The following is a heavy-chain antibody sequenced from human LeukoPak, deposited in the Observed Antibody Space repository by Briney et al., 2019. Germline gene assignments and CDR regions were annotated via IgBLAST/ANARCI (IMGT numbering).Heavy chain of an antibody. CDR1: GYSFTTYW. Sequence: AESLQISCKASGYSFTTYWIGWVRQMPGTGLEWMGIIYPGDSDTRYSPSFQGQVTISADKSISTAYLQWSSLKASDTAMYYCASGSSWPRTRNLDYWGQGTLVTVSS. CDR2: IYPGDSDT. J-gene: IGHJ4*02. D-gene: IGHD6-6*01. V-gene: IGHV5-51*01. CDR3: ASGSSWPRTRNLDY.